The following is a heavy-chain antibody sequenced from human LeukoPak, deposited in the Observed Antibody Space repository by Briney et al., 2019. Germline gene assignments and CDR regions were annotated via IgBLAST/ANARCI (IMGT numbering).Heavy chain of an antibody. Sequence: SETLSLTCTVSGGSISSSSYYWSWIRQPPGKGLEWIGYIYYSGSTKYNPSLKSRVTISVDTSKNQFSLKLSSVTAADTAVYYCARGRRVVVVVAAIPSMDVWGKGTTVTVSS. V-gene: IGHV4-61*05. CDR3: ARGRRVVVVVAAIPSMDV. CDR1: GGSISSSSYY. J-gene: IGHJ6*03. D-gene: IGHD2-15*01. CDR2: IYYSGST.